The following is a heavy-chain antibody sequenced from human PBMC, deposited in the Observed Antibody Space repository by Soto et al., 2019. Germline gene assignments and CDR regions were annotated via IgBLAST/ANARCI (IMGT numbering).Heavy chain of an antibody. CDR1: GGSVSSNSAA. Sequence: QTLSLTCAISGGSVSSNSAAWNWTRQSPSRGLEWLGRTYYRSKWYNDYAVSVKSRITINPDTSKNQFSLQLNSVTPEDTAVYYCARDVGSSLGYYYGMDVWGQGTTVTVS. CDR3: ARDVGSSLGYYYGMDV. CDR2: TYYRSKWYN. J-gene: IGHJ6*02. V-gene: IGHV6-1*01. D-gene: IGHD6-6*01.